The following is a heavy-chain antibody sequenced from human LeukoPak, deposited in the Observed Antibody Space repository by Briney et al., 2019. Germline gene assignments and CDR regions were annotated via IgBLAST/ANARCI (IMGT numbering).Heavy chain of an antibody. CDR3: TRTVEHGVIGGYYYYYGMDV. D-gene: IGHD3-10*01. CDR1: GFIFSDYT. J-gene: IGHJ6*02. V-gene: IGHV3-49*02. CDR2: IRSKAYGGTT. Sequence: GASLRLSCAASGFIFSDYTMSWVRQAPGKGLEWVGFIRSKAYGGTTEYAASVKGRFTISRDDSKSIAYLQMNSLKTEDTAVYYCTRTVEHGVIGGYYYYYGMDVWGQGTTVTVSS.